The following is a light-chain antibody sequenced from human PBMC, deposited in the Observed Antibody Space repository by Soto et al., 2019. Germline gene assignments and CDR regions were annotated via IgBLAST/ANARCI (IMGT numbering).Light chain of an antibody. J-gene: IGKJ2*01. CDR3: HYYGYGRDT. Sequence: IVLTQSPGTLSLSPGERVTLSCRASQTVTNNYLAWYQQRAAQPPRLLIYGANNRATGIPDRFSGGGSGADFTLTISRLEPEDFAVYYCHYYGYGRDTFGQGTKVE. CDR1: QTVTNNY. V-gene: IGKV3-20*01. CDR2: GAN.